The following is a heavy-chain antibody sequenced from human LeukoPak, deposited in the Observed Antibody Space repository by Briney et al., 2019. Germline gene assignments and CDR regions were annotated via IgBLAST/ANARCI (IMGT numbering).Heavy chain of an antibody. CDR2: IYYSGST. V-gene: IGHV4-59*08. J-gene: IGHJ4*02. D-gene: IGHD1-14*01. CDR1: GGSISSYY. Sequence: SETLSLTCTVSGGSISSYYWSWIRQPPGKGLEWSGHIYYSGSTNYYPSLNSRVTISVDTSRNQFSLKLSSVTAADTAVYFCARLRINGNRDYWGQGTLATVSS. CDR3: ARLRINGNRDY.